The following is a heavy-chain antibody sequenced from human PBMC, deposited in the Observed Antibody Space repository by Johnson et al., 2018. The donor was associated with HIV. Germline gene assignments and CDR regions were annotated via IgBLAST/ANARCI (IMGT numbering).Heavy chain of an antibody. V-gene: IGHV3-30*19. Sequence: QVQLVESGGGVVQPGGSLRLSCVASGFTFSTYGMHWVRQAPGKGLEWVAVISYDGSNKYYADSVKGRFTISRDNSKNTLYLQMNSLRAEDTAVYYCARGPITIFGVVTTGDAFDIWGQGTMVTVSS. CDR1: GFTFSTYG. CDR2: ISYDGSNK. D-gene: IGHD3-3*01. CDR3: ARGPITIFGVVTTGDAFDI. J-gene: IGHJ3*02.